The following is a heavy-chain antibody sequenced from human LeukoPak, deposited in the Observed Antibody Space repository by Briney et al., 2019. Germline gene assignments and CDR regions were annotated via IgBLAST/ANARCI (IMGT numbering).Heavy chain of an antibody. Sequence: SGPTLVNPTQTLTLTCTFSGFSLTTSGVGVGWIRQPPGKALEWLALIYWDDDKRYSPSLKSRLTITKDTSKNQVVLTMTNMDPVDTATYYCAHRRNGATGENFDYWGQGTLVTVSS. V-gene: IGHV2-5*02. J-gene: IGHJ4*02. CDR1: GFSLTTSGVG. CDR2: IYWDDDK. CDR3: AHRRNGATGENFDY. D-gene: IGHD1-26*01.